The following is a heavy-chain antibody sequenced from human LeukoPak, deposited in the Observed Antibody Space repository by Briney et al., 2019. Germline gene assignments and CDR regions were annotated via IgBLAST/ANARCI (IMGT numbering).Heavy chain of an antibody. D-gene: IGHD6-13*01. J-gene: IGHJ6*02. CDR2: ISSSSSYI. CDR1: GFTFSSYS. CDR3: ARDHRDSSPYYYYGMDV. Sequence: GGSLRLSRAASGFTFSSYSMNWVRQAPGKGLEWVSSISSSSSYIYYADSVKGRFTISRDNAKNSLYLQMNSLRAEDTAVYYCARDHRDSSPYYYYGMDVWGQGTTVTVSS. V-gene: IGHV3-21*01.